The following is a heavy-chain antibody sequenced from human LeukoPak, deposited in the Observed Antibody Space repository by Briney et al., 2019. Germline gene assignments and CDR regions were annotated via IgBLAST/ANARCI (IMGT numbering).Heavy chain of an antibody. J-gene: IGHJ4*02. V-gene: IGHV3-21*01. D-gene: IGHD5-18*01. CDR1: GFTFSSYS. CDR3: AREMDTSLAPFDY. CDR2: ISSGSSYI. Sequence: GGSLRLSCAASGFTFSSYSMNWVRQAPGKGLEWVSSISSGSSYIYYADSVKGRFTISRDNAKNSLFLQMNSLRAEDTAVYYCAREMDTSLAPFDYWGQGTLVTVSS.